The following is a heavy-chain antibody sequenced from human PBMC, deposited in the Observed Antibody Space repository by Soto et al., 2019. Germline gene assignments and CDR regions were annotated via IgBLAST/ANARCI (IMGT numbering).Heavy chain of an antibody. Sequence: GGSLRLSCAASGFTFTTYAMNWVRQAPGKGLEWVSSISGSGGWTYYADSVKGRFTISRDNSKSVVYLQMNSLRAEDTAIYYCAKGETYDDFWSNWDPDRANGSDWFDPWGQGTLVTVSS. J-gene: IGHJ5*02. CDR3: AKGETYDDFWSNWDPDRANGSDWFDP. CDR2: ISGSGGWT. CDR1: GFTFTTYA. D-gene: IGHD3-3*01. V-gene: IGHV3-23*01.